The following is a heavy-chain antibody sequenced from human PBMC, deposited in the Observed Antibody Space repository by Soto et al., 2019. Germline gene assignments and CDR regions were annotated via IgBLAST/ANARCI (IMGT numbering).Heavy chain of an antibody. CDR1: GGSISSSSYY. V-gene: IGHV4-39*01. Sequence: QLQLQESAPGLVKPSETLSLTCTVSGGSISSSSYYWGWIRQPPGKGLEWIGSIYYSGSTYYNPFLKSRVTISVDTSKNQFSLKLSSVTAADTAVYYCATYCSGGSCYSHAFDIWGQGTMVTVSS. CDR2: IYYSGST. CDR3: ATYCSGGSCYSHAFDI. J-gene: IGHJ3*02. D-gene: IGHD2-15*01.